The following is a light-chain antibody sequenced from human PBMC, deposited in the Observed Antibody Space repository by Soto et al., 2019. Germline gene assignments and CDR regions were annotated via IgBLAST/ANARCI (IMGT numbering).Light chain of an antibody. J-gene: IGLJ2*01. CDR3: CSYAGTCSPV. CDR2: DVS. CDR1: SSDVGAYNF. V-gene: IGLV2-11*01. Sequence: QSALTQPPSVSGSPGQSVTISCTGTSSDVGAYNFVSWYQQHPGKAPKLIIFDVSARPSGVPDRFSGSKSGNTASLTISGLQADDEADYYCCSYAGTCSPVLGGGTKLTVL.